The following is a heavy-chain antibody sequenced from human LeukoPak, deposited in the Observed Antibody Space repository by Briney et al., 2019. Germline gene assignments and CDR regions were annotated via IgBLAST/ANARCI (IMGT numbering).Heavy chain of an antibody. CDR3: ARDVAREFDY. CDR1: GYIFISYY. CDR2: INPSDGST. Sequence: ASVKVSCKASGYIFISYYIHWVRQAPGQGLEWMGVINPSDGSTNCAQKFQGRVTMTRDTSTRTIYMQLSSLRSEDTAVYYCARDVAREFDYWGQGALVTVSS. D-gene: IGHD5-24*01. V-gene: IGHV1-46*01. J-gene: IGHJ4*02.